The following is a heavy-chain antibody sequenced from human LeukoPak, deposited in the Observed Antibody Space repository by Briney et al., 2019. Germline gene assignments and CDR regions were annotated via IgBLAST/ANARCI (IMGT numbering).Heavy chain of an antibody. D-gene: IGHD4-17*01. CDR1: GFSCTTYW. CDR2: INQDESSQ. V-gene: IGHV3-7*01. CDR3: ARLGPVTKDHYCDY. Sequence: SGGSLRLSCAASGFSCTTYWMGWVRQAPGKGLEGVANINQDESSQYYVDAVRGRFTISRDNAKNSLNLQMNSLRGEDTAVYFCARLGPVTKDHYCDYWGQGTLVTVSS. J-gene: IGHJ4*02.